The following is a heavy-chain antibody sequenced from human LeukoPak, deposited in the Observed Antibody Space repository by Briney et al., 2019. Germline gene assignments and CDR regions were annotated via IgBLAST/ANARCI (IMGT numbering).Heavy chain of an antibody. D-gene: IGHD5-24*01. CDR3: AREWHFDF. J-gene: IGHJ4*02. CDR2: IGPTGGYT. Sequence: GGSLRLSCAASGFTFSNYAINWVRQAPGRGLGWVSTIGPTGGYTNYADSVKGRFTISRDNSKNTLYLQMNSLRVEDTAIYYCAREWHFDFWGQGTLVTVSS. CDR1: GFTFSNYA. V-gene: IGHV3-23*01.